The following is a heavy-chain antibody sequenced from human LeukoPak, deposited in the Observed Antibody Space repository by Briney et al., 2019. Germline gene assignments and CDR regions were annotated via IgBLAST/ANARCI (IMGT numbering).Heavy chain of an antibody. CDR2: INPSGGST. D-gene: IGHD6-19*01. V-gene: IGHV1-46*01. CDR3: ARGEAGIAVAGDYGMDV. Sequence: ASVNVSCKASGYTFTSYYMHWVRQAPGQGLEWMGIINPSGGSTSYAQKFQGRVTMTRDTSTSTVYMELSSLRSEDTAVYYCARGEAGIAVAGDYGMDVWGQGTTVTVSS. J-gene: IGHJ6*02. CDR1: GYTFTSYY.